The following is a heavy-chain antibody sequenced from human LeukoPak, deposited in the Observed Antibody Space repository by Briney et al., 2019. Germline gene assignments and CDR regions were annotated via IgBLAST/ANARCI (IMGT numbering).Heavy chain of an antibody. CDR3: ARFGPAAITREY. CDR2: IYTSGST. V-gene: IGHV4-61*02. J-gene: IGHJ4*02. D-gene: IGHD2-2*01. Sequence: PSQTLSLTCTVSGGSISSGCYYWSWIRQPAGKGLEWIGRIYTSGSTNYNPSLKSRVTISVDTSKNQFSLKLSSVTAADTAVYYCARFGPAAITREYWGQGTLVTVSS. CDR1: GGSISSGCYY.